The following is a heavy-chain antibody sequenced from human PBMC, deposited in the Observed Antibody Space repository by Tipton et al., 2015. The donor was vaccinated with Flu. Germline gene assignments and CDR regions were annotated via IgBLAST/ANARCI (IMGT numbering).Heavy chain of an antibody. J-gene: IGHJ6*02. CDR1: GGSINSYY. D-gene: IGHD1-1*01. CDR3: ARDLWNDRRAYYYYGVDV. CDR2: IYYSGTT. Sequence: TLSLTCTVSGGSINSYYWGWVRQPPGKGLEWIGSIYYSGTTYYNPSLKSRVTLSVDSSKNEFSLTLASLTAADTAVYYCARDLWNDRRAYYYYGVDVWGQGTTVTVSS. V-gene: IGHV4-39*07.